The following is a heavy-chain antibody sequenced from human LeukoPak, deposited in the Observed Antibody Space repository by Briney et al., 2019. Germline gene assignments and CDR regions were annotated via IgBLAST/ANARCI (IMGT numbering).Heavy chain of an antibody. J-gene: IGHJ4*02. V-gene: IGHV1-46*01. Sequence: ASVKVSCKASGYTFTSYCMHWVRQAPGQGLEWMGIINPSGGSTSYAQKFQGRVTMTRDTSTSTVYMELSSLRSEDTAVYYCARAVDGWLHNNLFDYWGQGTLVTVSS. CDR2: INPSGGST. CDR3: ARAVDGWLHNNLFDY. CDR1: GYTFTSYC. D-gene: IGHD5-24*01.